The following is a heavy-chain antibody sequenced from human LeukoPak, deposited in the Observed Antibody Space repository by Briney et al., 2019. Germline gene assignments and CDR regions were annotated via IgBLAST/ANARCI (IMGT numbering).Heavy chain of an antibody. V-gene: IGHV4-39*07. CDR2: IYYSGST. J-gene: IGHJ6*02. Sequence: SETLSLTCTVSGGSISSSSYYWGWIRQPPGKGLEWIGSIYYSGSTYYNPSLKSRVTISVDTSKNQFSLKLSSVTAADTAVYYCARDKKRDGYNSVYYYYGMDVWGQGTTVTVSS. CDR1: GGSISSSSYY. CDR3: ARDKKRDGYNSVYYYYGMDV. D-gene: IGHD5-24*01.